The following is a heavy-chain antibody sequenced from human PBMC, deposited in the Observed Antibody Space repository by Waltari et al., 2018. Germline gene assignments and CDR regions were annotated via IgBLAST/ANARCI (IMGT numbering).Heavy chain of an antibody. CDR2: SNWHSGTM. V-gene: IGHV3-9*01. CDR1: GFILNDYP. CDR3: AKDVSLYQIKPAFDS. J-gene: IGHJ4*02. D-gene: IGHD2-2*01. Sequence: EVQLVESGGGLVQPGGSLRLSCTASGFILNDYPMHWVRQPPGKGLVWVSGSNWHSGTMGYADSVKGRFTISRDNAKNSLYLQMSGLRPEDTAFYYCAKDVSLYQIKPAFDSWGQGVLVTVSS.